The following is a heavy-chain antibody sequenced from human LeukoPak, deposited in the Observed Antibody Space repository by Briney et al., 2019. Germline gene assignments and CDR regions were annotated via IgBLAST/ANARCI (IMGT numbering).Heavy chain of an antibody. CDR3: ASLDTAMVRDY. D-gene: IGHD5-18*01. Sequence: GGSLRLSCAASGFTFSSYGMYWVRQAPGKGLEWVAFIRYDGSNKYYADSVKGRFTISRDNSKNTLYLQMKSLRAEDTAVYYCASLDTAMVRDYWGQGTLVTVSS. CDR1: GFTFSSYG. J-gene: IGHJ4*02. V-gene: IGHV3-30*02. CDR2: IRYDGSNK.